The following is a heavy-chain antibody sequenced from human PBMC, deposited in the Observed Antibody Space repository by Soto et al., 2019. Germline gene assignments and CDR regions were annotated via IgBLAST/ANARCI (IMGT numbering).Heavy chain of an antibody. CDR2: INHSGST. J-gene: IGHJ3*02. CDR1: GGSFSGYY. D-gene: IGHD2-15*01. CDR3: ARAQWEIVVVVAASKGAFDI. V-gene: IGHV4-34*01. Sequence: QVQLQQWGAGLLKPSETLSLTCSVYGGSFSGYYWSWIRQPPGKGLERIGEINHSGSTNYNPSLKSRVTLSVGTSKIQCSLKLRSVTAAYTAVYYCARAQWEIVVVVAASKGAFDIWGKGTRVTVSS.